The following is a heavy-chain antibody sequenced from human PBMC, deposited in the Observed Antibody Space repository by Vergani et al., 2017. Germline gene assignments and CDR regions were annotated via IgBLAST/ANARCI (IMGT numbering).Heavy chain of an antibody. Sequence: QVQLVESGGGVVQPGRSLRLSCAASGFTFSSYGMHWVRQAPGKGLEWVAVIWYDGSNKYYADSVKGRFTIARDNSKNTLYLQMNSLRAEDTAVYYCARDAPSHDYGDYDDAFDIWGQGTMDTVSS. CDR3: ARDAPSHDYGDYDDAFDI. D-gene: IGHD4-17*01. J-gene: IGHJ3*02. CDR2: IWYDGSNK. CDR1: GFTFSSYG. V-gene: IGHV3-33*01.